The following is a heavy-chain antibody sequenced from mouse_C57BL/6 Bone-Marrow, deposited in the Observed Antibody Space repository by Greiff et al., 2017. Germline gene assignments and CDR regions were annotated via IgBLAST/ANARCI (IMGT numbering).Heavy chain of an antibody. Sequence: EVMLVESGGGLVKPGGSLKLSCAASGFTFSSYAMSWVRQTPEKRLAWVATISDGGSYTYYPDNVKGRFTISRDNAKNNLYLQMSHLKSEDTSMYYCARGVITTSFAYWGQGTLVTVSA. J-gene: IGHJ3*01. CDR3: ARGVITTSFAY. CDR2: ISDGGSYT. CDR1: GFTFSSYA. D-gene: IGHD2-4*01. V-gene: IGHV5-4*03.